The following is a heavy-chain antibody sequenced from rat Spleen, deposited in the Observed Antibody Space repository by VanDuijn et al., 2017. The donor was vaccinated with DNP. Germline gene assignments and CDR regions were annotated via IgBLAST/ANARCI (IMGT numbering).Heavy chain of an antibody. V-gene: IGHV5-22*01. CDR2: IRYDGGST. J-gene: IGHJ2*01. CDR1: GFTFSDYY. CDR3: VRWNNSGFYFDD. D-gene: IGHD4-3*01. Sequence: EVQLVESGGGLVQPGGSLKLSCAASGFTFSDYYMAWVRQAPTKGLEWVAYIRYDGGSTYYGDSVKGRFTISRDNAESTLHLQMNSLRSEDMATYHCVRWNNSGFYFDDWGQGVVVTVSS.